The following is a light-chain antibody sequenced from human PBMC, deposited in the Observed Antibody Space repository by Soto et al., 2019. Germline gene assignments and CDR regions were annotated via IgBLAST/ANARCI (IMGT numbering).Light chain of an antibody. Sequence: EIVMTQSPTTLSVSPREKTTLSCRANQIVSSKLAWYQQKPGQAPRLLIYGASTRATGIPARFSGSGSGTEFTLIISSLQSEDFAVYYCQQYNNWPPWTVGQGTKVDIK. J-gene: IGKJ1*01. V-gene: IGKV3-15*01. CDR3: QQYNNWPPWT. CDR2: GAS. CDR1: QIVSSK.